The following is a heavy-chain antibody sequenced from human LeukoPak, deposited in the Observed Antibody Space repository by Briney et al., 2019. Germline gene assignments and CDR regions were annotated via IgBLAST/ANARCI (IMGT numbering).Heavy chain of an antibody. CDR3: ARESADYYDSSGYYYLVYYFDY. V-gene: IGHV1-2*02. D-gene: IGHD3-22*01. Sequence: ASVKVSCKASGYTFTGYYMHWVRQAPGQGLEWMGWINPNSGGTNYAQKFQGRVTMTRDTSISTAYMELSRLRSDDTAVYYCARESADYYDSSGYYYLVYYFDYWGQGTLVTVPS. CDR2: INPNSGGT. J-gene: IGHJ4*02. CDR1: GYTFTGYY.